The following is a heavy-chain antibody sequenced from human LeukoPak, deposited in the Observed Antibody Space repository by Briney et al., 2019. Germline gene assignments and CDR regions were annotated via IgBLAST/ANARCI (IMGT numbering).Heavy chain of an antibody. D-gene: IGHD1-26*01. CDR1: GFSFRNYA. V-gene: IGHV3-23*01. J-gene: IGHJ6*02. CDR3: AKDVRVGGGGMDV. CDR2: ISASADST. Sequence: GGSLRLSCAASGFSFRNYAMSWVRQAPGKGLEWVSGISASADSTYYADSVKGRFTISRDNSKNTLYLQMNSLRAEDTAVYYCAKDVRVGGGGMDVWGQGTPVTVSS.